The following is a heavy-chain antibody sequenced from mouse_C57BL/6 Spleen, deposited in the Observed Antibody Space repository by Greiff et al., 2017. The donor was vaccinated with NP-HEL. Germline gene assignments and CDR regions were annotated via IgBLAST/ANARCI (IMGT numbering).Heavy chain of an antibody. CDR3: ARVHYYAMDY. Sequence: QVQLQQSGPELVKPGASVKISCKASGYAFSSSWMNWVKQRPGKGLEWIGRIYPGDGSTNYNGKFKGKATLTADKSSSTAYMQLSSLTSEDSAVYFCARVHYYAMDYWGQGTSVTVSS. CDR1: GYAFSSSW. V-gene: IGHV1-82*01. J-gene: IGHJ4*01. CDR2: IYPGDGST.